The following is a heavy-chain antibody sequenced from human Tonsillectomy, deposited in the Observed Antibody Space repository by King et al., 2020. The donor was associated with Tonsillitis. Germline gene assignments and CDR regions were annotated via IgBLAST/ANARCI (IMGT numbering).Heavy chain of an antibody. CDR2: IEPDGCDK. V-gene: IGHV3-7*04. J-gene: IGHJ4*02. Sequence: VQLVESGGGLVQPWGNPRLSCSASVFTFSASLMTLVRQAPGKGLEWVATIEPDGCDKWYLDSVKGRFTISRDNSKNSLYMQMNSLRAEDTAVYYCERDQGFSSFDYWGQGTLVTVS. CDR3: ERDQGFSSFDY. CDR1: VFTFSASL.